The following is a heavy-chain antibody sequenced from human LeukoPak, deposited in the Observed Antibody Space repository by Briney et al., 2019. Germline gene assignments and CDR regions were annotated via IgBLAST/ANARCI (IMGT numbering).Heavy chain of an antibody. J-gene: IGHJ4*02. Sequence: SVRVSCKASGGTFSSYAISWVRQAPGQGLEGRGGIIPMVGTANYAQTFQGRVTITADKSTTTAYMDLSSLRSEDTAVYYCAREGWFGELFPPTLDYWGQGTLVTVSS. CDR1: GGTFSSYA. CDR2: IIPMVGTA. CDR3: AREGWFGELFPPTLDY. V-gene: IGHV1-69*06. D-gene: IGHD3-10*01.